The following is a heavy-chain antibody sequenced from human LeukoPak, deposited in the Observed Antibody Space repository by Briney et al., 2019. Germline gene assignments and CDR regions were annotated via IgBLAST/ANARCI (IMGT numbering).Heavy chain of an antibody. D-gene: IGHD2-15*01. CDR3: ARQRRYCSGDNCYQRTFDY. J-gene: IGHJ4*02. CDR2: IKQDGSDK. Sequence: GGSLRLSCAASGFIFNNYWISWVRQAPGEGLEGVANIKQDGSDKYYVDSVKGRFTISRDNAKNSLYLQMNSLRAEDTAVYYCARQRRYCSGDNCYQRTFDYWGQGTLVTVSS. CDR1: GFIFNNYW. V-gene: IGHV3-7*01.